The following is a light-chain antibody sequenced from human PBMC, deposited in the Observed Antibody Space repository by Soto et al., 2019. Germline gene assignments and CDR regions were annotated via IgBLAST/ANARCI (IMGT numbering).Light chain of an antibody. CDR2: EVS. CDR1: SSDVGGYNY. J-gene: IGLJ2*01. CDR3: SSYTSTTTLV. V-gene: IGLV2-14*01. Sequence: QSVLTQPASVSGSPGQSITISCTGTSSDVGGYNYVSWYQQYPGKAPKLMIYEVSNRPSGVSNRFSGSKSGNTASLTISGLQAEDEADYYCSSYTSTTTLVFGRGTKLTVL.